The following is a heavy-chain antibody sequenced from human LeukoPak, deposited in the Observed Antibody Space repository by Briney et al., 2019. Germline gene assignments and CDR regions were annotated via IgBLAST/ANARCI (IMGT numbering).Heavy chain of an antibody. CDR1: GFTFSSYA. V-gene: IGHV3-23*01. D-gene: IGHD6-19*01. CDR3: ASWPVGWYGEDS. J-gene: IGHJ4*02. Sequence: PGGSLRLSCAASGFTFSSYAMSWVRQAPGKGLEWVSAISGSGGSTYYADSVKGRFTIPRDNSKNTLYLQMNSLRVEDTAVYYCASWPVGWYGEDSWGQGTLVTVSS. CDR2: ISGSGGST.